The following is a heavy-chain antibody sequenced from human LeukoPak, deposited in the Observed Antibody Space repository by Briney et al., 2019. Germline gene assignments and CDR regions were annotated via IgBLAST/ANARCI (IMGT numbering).Heavy chain of an antibody. D-gene: IGHD2-2*01. V-gene: IGHV3-33*01. J-gene: IGHJ6*03. CDR1: GFTFSSYG. CDR3: ARDRAAAMEYYYMDV. Sequence: GGSLRLSCAASGFTFSSYGMHWVRQAPGKGLEWVAVIRYDGSNKNYADSVKGRFTISRDNSKNTLYLQMNSLRAEDTAVYYCARDRAAAMEYYYMDVWGKGTRVTVSS. CDR2: IRYDGSNK.